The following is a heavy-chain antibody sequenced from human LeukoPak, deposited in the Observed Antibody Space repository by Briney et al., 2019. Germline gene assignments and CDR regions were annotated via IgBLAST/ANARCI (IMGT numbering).Heavy chain of an antibody. CDR2: ISSSSSTI. CDR1: GFTFSSYS. D-gene: IGHD3-22*01. CDR3: ARDPVYYDSSGFDY. V-gene: IGHV3-48*01. J-gene: IGHJ4*02. Sequence: PGGSLRLSCAASGFTFSSYSMNWVRQVPGKGLEWVSYISSSSSTIYYADSVKGRFTISRDNAKNSLYLQMNSLRAEDAAVYYCARDPVYYDSSGFDYWGQGTLVTVSS.